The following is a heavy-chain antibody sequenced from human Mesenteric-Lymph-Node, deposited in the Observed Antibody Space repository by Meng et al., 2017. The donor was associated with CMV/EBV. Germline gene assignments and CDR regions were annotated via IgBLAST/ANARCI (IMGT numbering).Heavy chain of an antibody. Sequence: GESLKISCAASGFTVSSNYMSWVRQAPGKGLEWVSVIYSGGSTYYADSVKGRFTIFRDNSKNTLYLQMNSLRAEDTAAYYCAKTGYHYGSGLTDWFDPWGQGTLVTVSS. CDR2: IYSGGST. D-gene: IGHD3-10*01. V-gene: IGHV3-53*01. J-gene: IGHJ5*02. CDR3: AKTGYHYGSGLTDWFDP. CDR1: GFTVSSNY.